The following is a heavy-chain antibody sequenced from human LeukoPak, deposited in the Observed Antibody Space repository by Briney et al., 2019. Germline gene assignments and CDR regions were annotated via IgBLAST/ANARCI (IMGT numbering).Heavy chain of an antibody. D-gene: IGHD6-13*01. CDR3: ARDPRRAAAGENYYYYYMDI. J-gene: IGHJ6*03. CDR2: IIPIFGTA. Sequence: SVKVSCKASGGTLSSYAISWVRQAPGQGLEWMGGIIPIFGTANNAQKFQGRVTITADKSTSTAYMELSSLRSEDTAVYYCARDPRRAAAGENYYYYYMDIWGKGTTVTVSS. CDR1: GGTLSSYA. V-gene: IGHV1-69*06.